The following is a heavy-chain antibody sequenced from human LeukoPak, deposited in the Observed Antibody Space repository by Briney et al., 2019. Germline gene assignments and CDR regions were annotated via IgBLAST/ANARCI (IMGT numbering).Heavy chain of an antibody. CDR3: AKTYADATFDY. CDR1: GFTSSSYL. V-gene: IGHV3-23*01. J-gene: IGHJ4*02. CDR2: ISGSGSRT. D-gene: IGHD4-17*01. Sequence: GGSLRLSCAASGFTSSSYLMSWVRQAPGKGLEWVSTISGSGSRTYYADSVKGRFTISRDNSENTLYLQLNSLRAEDTALYYCAKTYADATFDYWGQGNLVTVSS.